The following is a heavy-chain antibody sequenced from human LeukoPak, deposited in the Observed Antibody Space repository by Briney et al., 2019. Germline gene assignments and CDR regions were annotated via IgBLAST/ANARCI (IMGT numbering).Heavy chain of an antibody. D-gene: IGHD3-9*01. J-gene: IGHJ4*02. V-gene: IGHV3-7*03. CDR1: GFSFSSYW. Sequence: GGSLRLSCAASGFSFSSYWMSWVRQAPGKGLEWVANIKQDGSQKYYVDSVKGRFTISRDNAKNSLYLQMNSLRVEDTAVYYCVRGLGTGSYWGQGTLVTVSP. CDR2: IKQDGSQK. CDR3: VRGLGTGSY.